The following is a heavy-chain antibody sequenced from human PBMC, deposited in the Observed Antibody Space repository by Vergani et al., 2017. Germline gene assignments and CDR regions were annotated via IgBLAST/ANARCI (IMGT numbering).Heavy chain of an antibody. CDR3: AKDGGIVARRGVYYYGMDV. CDR1: GFTFDDYA. J-gene: IGHJ6*02. CDR2: ISWNSGSI. D-gene: IGHD6-6*01. Sequence: EVQLVESGGGLVQPGRSLRLSCAASGFTFDDYAMHWVRQAPGKGLEWVSGISWNSGSIGYADSVKGRFTISRDNAKNSLYLQMNSLRAEDTALYYCAKDGGIVARRGVYYYGMDVWGQGTTVTVSS. V-gene: IGHV3-9*01.